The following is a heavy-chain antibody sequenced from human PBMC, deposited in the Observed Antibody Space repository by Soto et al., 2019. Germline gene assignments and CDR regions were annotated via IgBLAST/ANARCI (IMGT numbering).Heavy chain of an antibody. CDR2: IFSNDEK. D-gene: IGHD3-22*01. V-gene: IGHV2-26*01. J-gene: IGHJ4*02. CDR1: GFSLSNARMG. Sequence: QVTLKESGPVLVKPTETLTLTCTVSGFSLSNARMGVSWIRQPPAKALEWLAHIFSNDEKSYSTSLKSRLTISKDTSKSQVVLTMTNMDPVDTATYYCARISVPDSSGPIFDYWGQGTLVTVSS. CDR3: ARISVPDSSGPIFDY.